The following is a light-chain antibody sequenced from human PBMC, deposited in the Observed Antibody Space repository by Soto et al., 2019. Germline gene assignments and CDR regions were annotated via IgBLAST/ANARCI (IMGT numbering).Light chain of an antibody. V-gene: IGKV3D-20*02. Sequence: EIVLTQSPATLSLSPGERATLSCRASQSLSSNFLAWYQQKPGQPPRLLIYDSSPRATGFPDRFSGSGSGTDFTLTIIRLEPEDFAVYYCQQRSNWPHTFGQGTKVDIK. CDR1: QSLSSNF. CDR2: DSS. CDR3: QQRSNWPHT. J-gene: IGKJ1*01.